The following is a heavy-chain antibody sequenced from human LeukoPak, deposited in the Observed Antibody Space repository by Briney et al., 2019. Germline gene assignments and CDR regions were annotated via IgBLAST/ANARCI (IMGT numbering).Heavy chain of an antibody. V-gene: IGHV4-34*01. Sequence: SETLSLTCAVYGGFFSGYYWSWIRQPPGKGLEWIGEINHSGSTNYNPSLKSRVTISVDTSKNQFPLKLSSVTAADTAVYYCARGGLRYFDWLFVNWFDPWGQGTLVTVSS. J-gene: IGHJ5*02. CDR1: GGFFSGYY. CDR2: INHSGST. CDR3: ARGGLRYFDWLFVNWFDP. D-gene: IGHD3-9*01.